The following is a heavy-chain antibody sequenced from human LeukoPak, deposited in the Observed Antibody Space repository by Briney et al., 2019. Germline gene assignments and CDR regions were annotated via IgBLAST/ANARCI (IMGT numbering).Heavy chain of an antibody. J-gene: IGHJ6*03. CDR1: GGSFSGYY. CDR2: INHSGST. Sequence: PSETLSLTCAVYGGSFSGYYWSWIRQPPGKGLEWIGEINHSGSTNYNPSLKSRVTISVDTSKNQFSLKLSSVTAADTAVYYCATIVFWSGPIPTYYMDVWGKGTTVTVSS. V-gene: IGHV4-34*01. D-gene: IGHD3-3*01. CDR3: ATIVFWSGPIPTYYMDV.